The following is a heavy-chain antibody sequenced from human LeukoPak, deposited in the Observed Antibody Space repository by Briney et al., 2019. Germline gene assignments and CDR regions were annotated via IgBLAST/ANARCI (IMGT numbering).Heavy chain of an antibody. J-gene: IGHJ4*02. CDR1: GIIFSNYW. D-gene: IGHD5-18*01. Sequence: PGGSLRLSCAASGIIFSNYWMHWVRQAPGKGLVWVSRINRDGSSTSYADSVKGRFTISRDNAKKTLYLQMNSLRAEDTAVYYCARGGGYSYGSFDYWGQGTLVTVSS. CDR3: ARGGGYSYGSFDY. V-gene: IGHV3-74*01. CDR2: INRDGSST.